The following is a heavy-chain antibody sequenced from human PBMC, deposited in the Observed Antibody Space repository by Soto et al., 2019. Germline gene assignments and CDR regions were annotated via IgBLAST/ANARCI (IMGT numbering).Heavy chain of an antibody. J-gene: IGHJ4*02. V-gene: IGHV4-31*03. CDR2: IYYSGST. D-gene: IGHD6-13*01. CDR3: ARSWYSSSWTYDY. CDR1: GGSISSGGYY. Sequence: PSETLSLTCTVSGGSISSGGYYWSWIRQHPGKGLEWIGYIYYSGSTYYNPSLKSRVTISVDTSKNQFSLKLSSVTAADTAVYYCARSWYSSSWTYDYWGQGTLVTVSS.